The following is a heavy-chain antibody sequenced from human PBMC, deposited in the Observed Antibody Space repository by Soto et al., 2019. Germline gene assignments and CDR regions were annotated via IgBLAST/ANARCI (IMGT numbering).Heavy chain of an antibody. J-gene: IGHJ6*02. CDR3: VRSNPNTKFGVNAPRGMDV. Sequence: SETLSLTCTVSGASIRSDDWSWVRHPPGRGLEWIAYIHYSGDTNHNPSLKSRVTISIDTSKNQFSLRLSSVTAADTAVYYCVRSNPNTKFGVNAPRGMDVWGLGTTVTVSS. V-gene: IGHV4-59*12. CDR2: IHYSGDT. D-gene: IGHD3-3*01. CDR1: GASIRSDD.